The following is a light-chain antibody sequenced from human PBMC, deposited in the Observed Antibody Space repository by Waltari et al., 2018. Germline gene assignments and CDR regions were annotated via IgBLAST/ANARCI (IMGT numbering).Light chain of an antibody. CDR3: QQTYSISLN. J-gene: IGKJ4*01. CDR1: QSISRS. V-gene: IGKV1-39*01. Sequence: DISITNSQPPLSAWVGSIVTITCRTSQSISRSLSWYQHKPGEAPKLLLYTASRLQSGVPSRFSGSGSGTEFTLTISGLQPEDFATYYCQQTYSISLNFGGGTKIEIK. CDR2: TAS.